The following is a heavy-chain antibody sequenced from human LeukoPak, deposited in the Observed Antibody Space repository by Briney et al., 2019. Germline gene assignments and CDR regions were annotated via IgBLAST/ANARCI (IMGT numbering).Heavy chain of an antibody. CDR2: IIPIFGTA. Sequence: ASVNLSFTASGGTFTIYAISWVRQAPGQGLEWMGGIIPIFGTANYAQKFQGRVTITTYESTSTTYVELSSLRSEDTSVYCCAIRVYCSGGSCYSIFGAFDIWGQGTMVTVS. CDR3: AIRVYCSGGSCYSIFGAFDI. J-gene: IGHJ3*02. D-gene: IGHD2-15*01. V-gene: IGHV1-69*05. CDR1: GGTFTIYA.